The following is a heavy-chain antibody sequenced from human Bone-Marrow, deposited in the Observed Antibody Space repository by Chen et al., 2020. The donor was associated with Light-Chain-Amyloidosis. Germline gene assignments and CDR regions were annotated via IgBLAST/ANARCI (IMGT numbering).Heavy chain of an antibody. CDR2: IYPDDSDA. V-gene: IGHV5-51*01. Sequence: EVQLEQSGPEVKKPGESLKISCKGSGDTFTNYWIGWVRQMPGKGLEWMGVIYPDDSDARYSPSFEGQVTISADKSITTAYLQWRSLKASDTAMYYCARRRDGYNFDYWGQGTLVTVSS. D-gene: IGHD5-12*01. J-gene: IGHJ4*02. CDR1: GDTFTNYW. CDR3: ARRRDGYNFDY.